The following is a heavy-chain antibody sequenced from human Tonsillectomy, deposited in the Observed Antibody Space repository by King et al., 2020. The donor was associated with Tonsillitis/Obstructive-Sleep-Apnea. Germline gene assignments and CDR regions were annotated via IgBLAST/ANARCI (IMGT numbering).Heavy chain of an antibody. CDR3: ARDSAGSGGSTTHYYYYGMDV. J-gene: IGHJ6*02. V-gene: IGHV3-48*03. D-gene: IGHD3-10*01. Sequence: VQLVESGGDLVQPGGSLRVSCAASGFNFRSYEMNWVRQAPGKGLEWVSYISSSGSTIYYADSVKGRFTISRDNAKNSLYLQMNSLRAEDTAVYYCARDSAGSGGSTTHYYYYGMDVWGQGTTVTVSS. CDR2: ISSSGSTI. CDR1: GFNFRSYE.